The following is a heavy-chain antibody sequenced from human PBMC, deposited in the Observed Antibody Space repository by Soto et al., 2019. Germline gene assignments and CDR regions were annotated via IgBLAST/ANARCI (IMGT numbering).Heavy chain of an antibody. CDR2: ISAYNGNT. V-gene: IGHV1-18*01. Sequence: ASVKVSCKASGYTFTSYGISWVRQAPRQGLEWMGWISAYNGNTNYAQKLQGRVTMTTDTSTSTAYMELRSLRSDDTAVYYCAMYYDFWSGYYDGMDVWGQGTTVTVSS. D-gene: IGHD3-3*01. CDR3: AMYYDFWSGYYDGMDV. CDR1: GYTFTSYG. J-gene: IGHJ6*02.